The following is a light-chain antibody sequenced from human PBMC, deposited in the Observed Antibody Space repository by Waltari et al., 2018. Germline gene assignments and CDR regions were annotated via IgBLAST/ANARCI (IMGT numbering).Light chain of an antibody. V-gene: IGLV1-36*01. CDR1: RSNIGNNA. CDR3: SAWDESLNGVV. CDR2: SDD. J-gene: IGLJ2*01. Sequence: QSVLTQPPPVSEAPRQRVTISCSGNRSNIGNNAVNWYQQLPGKAPKLLIYSDDLLSSGVSDRFSGSRSGTSASLAISGLQSEDEADYYCSAWDESLNGVVFGGGTKLTVL.